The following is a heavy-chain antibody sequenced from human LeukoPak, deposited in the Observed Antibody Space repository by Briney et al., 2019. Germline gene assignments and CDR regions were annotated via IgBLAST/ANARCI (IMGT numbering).Heavy chain of an antibody. V-gene: IGHV3-21*01. CDR1: GFTFSSYS. J-gene: IGHJ6*03. CDR3: ARWDSRDYYYYMDV. CDR2: ISSSSSYI. Sequence: GGSLRLSCAASGFTFSSYSMNWVRQAPGKGLEWVSSISSSSSYIYYADSVKGRFTISRDNAKNSLYLQMNSLRAGDTAVYYCARWDSRDYYYYMDVWGKGTTVTVSS. D-gene: IGHD6-13*01.